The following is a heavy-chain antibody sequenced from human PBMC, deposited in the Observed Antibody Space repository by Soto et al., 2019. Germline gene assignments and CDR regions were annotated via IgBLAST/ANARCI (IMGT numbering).Heavy chain of an antibody. J-gene: IGHJ3*01. CDR3: VRDRRIYYSDPHDEFVASDYEV. Sequence: QVQLIQSEAAVMKPGSSVRVSCTASGGIFGSHGFSWVRQAPGQRLEWVGGFIPIFRTLTYTEKFQARVRMPADASVNTVYLDLSGLTSDDTAVYYCVRDRRIYYSDPHDEFVASDYEVWGQGTMVTVSS. D-gene: IGHD3-22*01. CDR2: FIPIFRTL. CDR1: GGIFGSHG. V-gene: IGHV1-69*01.